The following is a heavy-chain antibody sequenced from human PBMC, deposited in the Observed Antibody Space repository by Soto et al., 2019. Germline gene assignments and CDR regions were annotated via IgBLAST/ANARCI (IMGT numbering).Heavy chain of an antibody. CDR1: GYTFTSYG. V-gene: IGHV1-18*01. J-gene: IGHJ2*01. CDR3: ARSDVYGSSGYYWGKANWYFDL. CDR2: ISAYNGNT. D-gene: IGHD3-22*01. Sequence: ASVKVSCKASGYTFTSYGISWVRQAPGQGLGSMGWISAYNGNTNYAQKLQGRVTMTTDTSTSTAYMELRSLRSDDTAVYYCARSDVYGSSGYYWGKANWYFDLWGRGTLVTVSS.